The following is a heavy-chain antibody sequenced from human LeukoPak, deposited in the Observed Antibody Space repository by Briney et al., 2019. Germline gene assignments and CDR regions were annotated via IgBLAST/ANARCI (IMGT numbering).Heavy chain of an antibody. D-gene: IGHD2-15*01. J-gene: IGHJ4*02. V-gene: IGHV3-74*01. CDR1: GFTFSRYW. CDR2: INSEGSST. Sequence: GGSLRLSCAASGFTFSRYWMHWVRQAPGKGLVWVSRINSEGSSTSYADSVKGRFTISRDNAKNALYLQMNTLRAEDTAVYYCASRDQSCSGGSCYPINYWGQGTLVTVSS. CDR3: ASRDQSCSGGSCYPINY.